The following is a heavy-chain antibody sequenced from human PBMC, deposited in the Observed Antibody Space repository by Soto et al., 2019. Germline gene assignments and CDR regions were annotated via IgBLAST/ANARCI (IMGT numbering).Heavy chain of an antibody. CDR3: ARAVYCTTANCWDDFHYYNIDV. CDR2: INHNGST. D-gene: IGHD2-2*01. Sequence: SETLSLTCAIYGGSFSNYYWNWIRQPPGKGLEWMGKINHNGSTNYSPSLKSRLTISVDTSKNQFSLKLISVTAADTAVYYCARAVYCTTANCWDDFHYYNIDVWGQGTAVTVSS. J-gene: IGHJ6*02. V-gene: IGHV4-34*01. CDR1: GGSFSNYY.